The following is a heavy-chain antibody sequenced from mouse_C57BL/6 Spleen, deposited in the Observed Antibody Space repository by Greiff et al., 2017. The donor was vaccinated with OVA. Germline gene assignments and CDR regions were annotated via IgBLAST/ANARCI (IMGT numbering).Heavy chain of an antibody. D-gene: IGHD1-1*01. CDR2: INYDGSST. CDR3: ARLDYYGSSYYFDY. J-gene: IGHJ2*01. V-gene: IGHV5-16*01. CDR1: GFTFSDYY. Sequence: EVKVVESEGGLVQPGSSMKLSCTASGFTFSDYYMAWVRQVPEKGLEWVANINYDGSSTYYLDSLKSRFIISRDNAKNILYLQMSSLKSEDTATYYCARLDYYGSSYYFDYWGQGTTLTVSS.